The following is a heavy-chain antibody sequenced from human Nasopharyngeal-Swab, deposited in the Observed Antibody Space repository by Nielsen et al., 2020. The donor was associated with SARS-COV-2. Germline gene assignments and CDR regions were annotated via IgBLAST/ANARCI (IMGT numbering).Heavy chain of an antibody. CDR3: ADRGISVSGDYYYYMDV. CDR1: AFSFSSFE. Sequence: GESLKISCAASAFSFSSFEVNWVRQAPGKGLEWISYISASGSFKYYADSVKGRFTISRDNARKSLYLQMDSLRGEDTGVYYCADRGISVSGDYYYYMDVWGKGTPVTVSS. CDR2: ISASGSFK. D-gene: IGHD3-3*02. V-gene: IGHV3-48*03. J-gene: IGHJ6*03.